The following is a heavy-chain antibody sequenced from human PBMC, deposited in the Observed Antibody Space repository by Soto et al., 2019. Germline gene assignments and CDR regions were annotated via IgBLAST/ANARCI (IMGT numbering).Heavy chain of an antibody. V-gene: IGHV4-34*08. CDR1: AGTSSNTY. Sequence: SETLCLTCAAYAGTSSNTYWSWVRQPPGKGLEWIGEINHGGSTKYNPSLTTRVTISVDTSKNQFSLKLTSVTAADTFLYYCASDKITGLFDSRG. D-gene: IGHD2-8*02. J-gene: IGHJ5*01. CDR3: ASDKITGLFDS. CDR2: INHGGST.